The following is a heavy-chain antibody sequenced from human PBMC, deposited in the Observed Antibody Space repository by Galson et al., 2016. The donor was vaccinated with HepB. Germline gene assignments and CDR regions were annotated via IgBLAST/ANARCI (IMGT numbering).Heavy chain of an antibody. CDR1: GSSISSTTNW. J-gene: IGHJ3*02. CDR3: ARDCTGGTCKFAGYDAFDI. V-gene: IGHV4-4*02. D-gene: IGHD2-8*02. Sequence: ETLSLTCTVSGSSISSTTNWWSWVRQSPGQGLEWIGEIYHSGDTNYNPSLKSRATISVDTSRNQFSLSLSSVTAADTAVYYCARDCTGGTCKFAGYDAFDIWGQGTTVTVSS. CDR2: IYHSGDT.